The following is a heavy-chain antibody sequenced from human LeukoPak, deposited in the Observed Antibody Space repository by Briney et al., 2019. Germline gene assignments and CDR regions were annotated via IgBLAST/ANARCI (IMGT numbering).Heavy chain of an antibody. CDR3: ARDSGYCSGGTCNHFDY. J-gene: IGHJ4*02. Sequence: GGSLRLSCAASGFTFSSYEMNWVRQAPGKGLEWVSYVSSRDTSTSYADSVKGRFTISRDNAKNSLYLQMNSLRAEGTAVYYCARDSGYCSGGTCNHFDYWGQGTLVTVSA. CDR1: GFTFSSYE. D-gene: IGHD2-15*01. CDR2: VSSRDTST. V-gene: IGHV3-48*03.